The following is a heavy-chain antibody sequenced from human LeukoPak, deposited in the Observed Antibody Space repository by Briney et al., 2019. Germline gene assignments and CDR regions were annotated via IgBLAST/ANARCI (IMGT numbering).Heavy chain of an antibody. J-gene: IGHJ4*02. D-gene: IGHD4-17*01. CDR1: GFTFSSYA. V-gene: IGHV3-30-3*01. CDR2: ISYDGSNK. Sequence: GGSLRLSCAASGFTFSSYAMPWVRQAPGKGLEWVAVISYDGSNKYYADSVKGRFTISRDNSKNTLYLQMNSLRAEDTAVYYCARAIADYGDYDYWGQGTLVTVSS. CDR3: ARAIADYGDYDY.